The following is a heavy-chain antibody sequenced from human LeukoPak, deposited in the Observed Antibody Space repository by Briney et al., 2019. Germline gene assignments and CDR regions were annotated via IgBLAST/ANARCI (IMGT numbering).Heavy chain of an antibody. V-gene: IGHV4-61*08. Sequence: SQTLSLTCTVSGGSISSGDYYWSWIRQPPGKGLEWIGYIYYSGSTNYNPSLKRRVTISVDTSKNQFSLKLSSVTAADTAVYYCARWVVVPAATQSDAFDIWGQGTMVTVSS. D-gene: IGHD2-2*01. J-gene: IGHJ3*02. CDR1: GGSISSGDYY. CDR2: IYYSGST. CDR3: ARWVVVPAATQSDAFDI.